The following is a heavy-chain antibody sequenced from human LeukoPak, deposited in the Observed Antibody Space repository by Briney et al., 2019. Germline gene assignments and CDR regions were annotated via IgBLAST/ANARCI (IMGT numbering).Heavy chain of an antibody. CDR2: IIPIFGTA. CDR3: ATGRHGYSYGNDY. V-gene: IGHV1-69*06. J-gene: IGHJ4*02. CDR1: GGTFSSYA. Sequence: SVKVSCKASGGTFSSYAISWVRQAPGQGFEWMGGIIPIFGTANYAQKFQGRVTITADKSTSTAYMELSGLRSEDTAVYYCATGRHGYSYGNDYWGQGTLVTVSS. D-gene: IGHD5-18*01.